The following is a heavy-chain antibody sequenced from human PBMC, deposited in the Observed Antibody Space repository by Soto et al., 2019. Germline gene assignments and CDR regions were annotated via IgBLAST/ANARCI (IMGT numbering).Heavy chain of an antibody. CDR2: IIPIFGTA. V-gene: IGHV1-69*01. J-gene: IGHJ4*02. CDR3: ARERYCSGGSCSRGFDY. CDR1: GGTFSSYA. D-gene: IGHD2-15*01. Sequence: QVQLVQSGAEVKKPGSSLKVSCKASGGTFSSYAISWVRQAPGQGLEWMGGIIPIFGTANYAQKFQGRVTITADESTSTAYMELSSLRSEDTAVYYCARERYCSGGSCSRGFDYWGQGTLVTVSS.